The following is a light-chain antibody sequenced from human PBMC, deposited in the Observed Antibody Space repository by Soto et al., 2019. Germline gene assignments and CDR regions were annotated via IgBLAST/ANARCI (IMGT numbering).Light chain of an antibody. CDR3: QQHGESFPLT. CDR1: QSVSSSY. Sequence: EIVLTQSPGTLSLSPGERATLSCRASQSVSSSYLAWYQQKPGQAPKLLIYGTSSRATGIPDRFSGSGSGTDFILTISRLEPEDYAMYYCQQHGESFPLTFGGRNKLEIK. V-gene: IGKV3-20*01. CDR2: GTS. J-gene: IGKJ4*01.